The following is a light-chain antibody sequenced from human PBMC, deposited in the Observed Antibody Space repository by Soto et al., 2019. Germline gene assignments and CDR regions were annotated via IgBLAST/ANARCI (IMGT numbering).Light chain of an antibody. V-gene: IGKV3D-20*01. CDR2: DAT. CDR3: RQYGSTPCT. CDR1: QRVSNNF. Sequence: VVLTQFPGTLSLSPGETATLSCGASQRVSNNFLGWYQQKPGLPPRLLIYDATSRANGIPERCCGRGSGTHFSPLISRREPEDVVVYYCRQYGSTPCTFGRGTKVEMK. J-gene: IGKJ4*01.